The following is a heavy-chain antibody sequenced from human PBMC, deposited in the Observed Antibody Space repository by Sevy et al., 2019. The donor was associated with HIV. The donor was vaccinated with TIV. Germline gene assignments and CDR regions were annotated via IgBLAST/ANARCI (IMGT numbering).Heavy chain of an antibody. J-gene: IGHJ6*02. CDR2: ISGSGGST. Sequence: GGSLRLSCAASGFTFSSYAMSWVRQAPGKGLEWVSAISGSGGSTYYADSVKGRFTISRDNSKNTLYLQMNSLRAEDTAVYYCAKGGYGEVYYYYGMDVWGQRTTVTVSS. V-gene: IGHV3-23*01. CDR3: AKGGYGEVYYYYGMDV. D-gene: IGHD4-17*01. CDR1: GFTFSSYA.